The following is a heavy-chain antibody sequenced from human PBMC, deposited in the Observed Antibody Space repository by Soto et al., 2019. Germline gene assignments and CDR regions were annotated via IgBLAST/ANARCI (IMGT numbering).Heavy chain of an antibody. CDR1: GFTFSSYS. CDR2: ISGSGGST. CDR3: AKEEGLTVEYFQH. Sequence: GGSLRLSCAASGFTFSSYSMNWVRQAPGKGLEWVSAISGSGGSTYYTDSVKGRFTISRDNSKNTLYLQMNSLRAEDTAVYYCAKEEGLTVEYFQHWGQGTLVTVSS. J-gene: IGHJ1*01. V-gene: IGHV3-23*01.